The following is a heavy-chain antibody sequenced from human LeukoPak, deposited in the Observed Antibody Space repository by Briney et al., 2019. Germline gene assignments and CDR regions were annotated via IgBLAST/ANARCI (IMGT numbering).Heavy chain of an antibody. CDR1: GFTFSSYA. D-gene: IGHD1-14*01. J-gene: IGHJ4*02. Sequence: GGSLRLSCAASGFTFSSYAMSWVRQAPGKGLEWVSTFSGSGGNTYYADSVKGRFTISRDNAKNSLYLQMNSLRAEDTAVYYCARVRSREPRIDYWGQGTLVTVSS. V-gene: IGHV3-23*01. CDR3: ARVRSREPRIDY. CDR2: FSGSGGNT.